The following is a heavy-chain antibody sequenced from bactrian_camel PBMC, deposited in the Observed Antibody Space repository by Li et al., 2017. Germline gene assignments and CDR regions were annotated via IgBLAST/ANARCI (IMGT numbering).Heavy chain of an antibody. Sequence: VQLVESGGDSVEAGGSLRLSCDASGVASARDFRENCMGWFRQAPGKELEWVSGISSDGRNVHYGDFVKGRFTISRDNAKNILYLQMNSLKPEDTARYYCAASCRFGTQCSGGFYSLTCPFRYWGQGTQVTVS. CDR1: GVASARDFRENC. D-gene: IGHD2*01. J-gene: IGHJ4*01. CDR2: ISSDGRNV. V-gene: IGHV3-2*01. CDR3: AASCRFGTQCSGGFYSLTCPFRY.